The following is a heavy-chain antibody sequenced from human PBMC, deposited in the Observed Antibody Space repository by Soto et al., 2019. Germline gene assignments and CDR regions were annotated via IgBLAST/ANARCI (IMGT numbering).Heavy chain of an antibody. D-gene: IGHD3-22*01. CDR3: ARGGQNGYYDSRAMVDY. V-gene: IGHV1-18*01. CDR2: ISAYNGNT. Sequence: VQLVQSGAEVKKPGASVKVSCKASGYTFTSYGLSWVRQAPGQGLEWMGWISAYNGNTNYAEKLQGRVTMTTDTSTSTAYMELRSLRSDDTAVYYCARGGQNGYYDSRAMVDYWGQGTLVTVSS. J-gene: IGHJ4*02. CDR1: GYTFTSYG.